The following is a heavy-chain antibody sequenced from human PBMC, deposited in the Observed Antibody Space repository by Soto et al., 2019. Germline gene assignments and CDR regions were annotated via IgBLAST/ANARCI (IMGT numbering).Heavy chain of an antibody. CDR1: GYTFTSYD. D-gene: IGHD6-13*01. Sequence: QVQLVQSGAEVKKPGASVKVSCKASGYTFTSYDINWVRQAPGQGLEWMGWMNPNSGNTGYAQKFQGRVTMPRNTSISTAYMELSSLRSEDTAVYYCARTSLAAAGMFDPWGQGTLVTVSS. CDR3: ARTSLAAAGMFDP. CDR2: MNPNSGNT. J-gene: IGHJ5*02. V-gene: IGHV1-8*01.